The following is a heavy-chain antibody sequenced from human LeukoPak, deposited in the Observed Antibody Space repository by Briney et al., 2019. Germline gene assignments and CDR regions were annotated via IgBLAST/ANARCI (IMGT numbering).Heavy chain of an antibody. Sequence: SETLSLTCTVSGGSISTYYWSWIRQPPGKGLEWIGYIYYSGSFIYNPSLKSRVTISVDTSKNQFSLKLISVTAADAAVYYCARQLGSGRGSDNPSWYFDLWGRGTLVTVSS. CDR2: IYYSGSF. D-gene: IGHD7-27*01. CDR3: ARQLGSGRGSDNPSWYFDL. V-gene: IGHV4-59*08. CDR1: GGSISTYY. J-gene: IGHJ2*01.